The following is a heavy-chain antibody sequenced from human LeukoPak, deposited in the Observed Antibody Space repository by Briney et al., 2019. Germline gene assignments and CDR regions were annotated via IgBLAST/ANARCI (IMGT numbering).Heavy chain of an antibody. Sequence: GGSLRLSCAASGFTFSSYAMHWVRQAPGKGLEWVAVISYDGSNKYYADSVKGRFTISRDNSKNTLYLQMNSLRAEDTAVYYCARIGNSSSQDYWGQGTLVTVSS. J-gene: IGHJ4*02. CDR3: ARIGNSSSQDY. V-gene: IGHV3-30-3*01. D-gene: IGHD6-13*01. CDR2: ISYDGSNK. CDR1: GFTFSSYA.